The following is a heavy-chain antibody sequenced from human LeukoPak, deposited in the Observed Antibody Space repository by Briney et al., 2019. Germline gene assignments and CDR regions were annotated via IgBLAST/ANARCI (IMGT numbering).Heavy chain of an antibody. CDR3: ATEASAAGQFDY. CDR2: FDPEDGET. D-gene: IGHD6-13*01. J-gene: IGHJ4*02. Sequence: ASVKVSCKVSGYTLTELSMHWVRQAPGKGLEWMGGFDPEDGETIYAQKFQGRVTMTEDTSTDTAYMELSSLRSEDTAVYYRATEASAAGQFDYWGQGTLVTVSS. V-gene: IGHV1-24*01. CDR1: GYTLTELS.